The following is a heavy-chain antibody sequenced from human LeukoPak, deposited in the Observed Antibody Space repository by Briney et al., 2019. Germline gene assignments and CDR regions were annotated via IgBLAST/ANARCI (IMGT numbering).Heavy chain of an antibody. CDR2: ISSSGKA. CDR1: GGSITTTDSD. D-gene: IGHD1-26*01. V-gene: IGHV4-39*01. CDR3: ARFKGGTGFDY. J-gene: IGHJ4*02. Sequence: PSETLSLTCAVSGGSITTTDSDWAWIRQPPGQGFEWIATISSSGKAYYYPSLMSRVTTSVDTSKNQFSLDVTSVTAADTGLFYCARFKGGTGFDYWGRGILVIVS.